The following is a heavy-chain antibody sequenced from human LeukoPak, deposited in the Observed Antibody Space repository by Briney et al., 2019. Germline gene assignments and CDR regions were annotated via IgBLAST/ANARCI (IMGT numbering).Heavy chain of an antibody. Sequence: SETLSLTCTVSGGSISSYYWSWIRQPPGKGLEWIGYIYYSGSTNYNPSLKSRVTISVDTSKNQFSLKLSSVTAADTAVYYCARGRLLYYFDYWGQGTLVTVSS. CDR2: IYYSGST. CDR1: GGSISSYY. V-gene: IGHV4-59*01. J-gene: IGHJ4*02. CDR3: ARGRLLYYFDY. D-gene: IGHD6-25*01.